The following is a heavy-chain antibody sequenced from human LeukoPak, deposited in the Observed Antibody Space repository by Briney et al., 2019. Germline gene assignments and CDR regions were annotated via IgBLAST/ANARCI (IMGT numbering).Heavy chain of an antibody. D-gene: IGHD2-15*01. CDR3: AKDGISLVGLNWFDR. Sequence: PSETLSLTCTVSGASMSNSNYYWAWIRQPPGKGPEWMGSMSYTGDTYYNPSLKSRVRMSVDTSKSQCSLNLKTVTAADTAFYYCAKDGISLVGLNWFDRWGHGALVTVSS. CDR1: GASMSNSNYY. V-gene: IGHV4-39*07. J-gene: IGHJ5*02. CDR2: MSYTGDT.